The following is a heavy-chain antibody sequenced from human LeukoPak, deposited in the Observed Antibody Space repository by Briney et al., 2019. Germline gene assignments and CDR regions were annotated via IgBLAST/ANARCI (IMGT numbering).Heavy chain of an antibody. CDR2: IYYSGST. V-gene: IGHV4-39*07. J-gene: IGHJ4*02. Sequence: SETLSLTCTDSGGSISSSSYYWGWIRQPPGKGLEWIGSIYYSGSTYYNPSLKSRVTISVDTSKNQFSLKLSSVTAADTAVYYCARSSSSGYFYWGQGTLVTVSS. D-gene: IGHD3-22*01. CDR1: GGSISSSSYY. CDR3: ARSSSSGYFY.